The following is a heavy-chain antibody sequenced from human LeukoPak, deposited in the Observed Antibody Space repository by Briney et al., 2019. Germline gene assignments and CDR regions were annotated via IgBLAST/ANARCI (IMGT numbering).Heavy chain of an antibody. CDR3: ANERLEQRRDNYFDY. V-gene: IGHV3-23*01. D-gene: IGHD1/OR15-1a*01. CDR1: RFTFSNYA. CDR2: ISGSGLIT. J-gene: IGHJ4*02. Sequence: GGSLRLSCVASRFTFSNYAMSWVSLAPGRGLEWVSVISGSGLITFYADSVKGRLTISRDNSMNTLYLQMNSLRAEDTAVYYCANERLEQRRDNYFDYWGQGTLVTVSS.